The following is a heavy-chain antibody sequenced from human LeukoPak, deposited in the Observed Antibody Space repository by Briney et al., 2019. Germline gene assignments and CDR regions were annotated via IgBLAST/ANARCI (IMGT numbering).Heavy chain of an antibody. Sequence: ASVKVSCKASGYTFTDYYIYWVRQAPGQGLEWMGWINPNRGDTNYAQKFQGRVTMTRDTSISTAYMELSRLRSDDTAVYCCARRTMAVSGFDYWGQGTLVTVSS. D-gene: IGHD6-19*01. CDR3: ARRTMAVSGFDY. J-gene: IGHJ4*02. V-gene: IGHV1-2*02. CDR1: GYTFTDYY. CDR2: INPNRGDT.